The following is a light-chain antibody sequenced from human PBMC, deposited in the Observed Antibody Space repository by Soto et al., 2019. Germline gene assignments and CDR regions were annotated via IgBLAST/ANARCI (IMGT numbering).Light chain of an antibody. V-gene: IGLV1-44*01. CDR2: SSN. CDR1: SSNIGSNT. J-gene: IGLJ1*01. CDR3: AAWDDSLNGYV. Sequence: VLTQPPSASGAPGQRVTISCSGSSSNIGSNTVNWYQQLPGTAPKLLIYSSNQRPSGVPDRFSGSKSGTSASLAISGLQSEDEADYYCAAWDDSLNGYVLGTGTKVTVL.